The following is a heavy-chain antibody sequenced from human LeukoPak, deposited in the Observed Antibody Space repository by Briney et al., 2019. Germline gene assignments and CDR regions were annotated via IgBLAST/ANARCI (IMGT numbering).Heavy chain of an antibody. CDR2: ISGSGGST. D-gene: IGHD4-17*01. Sequence: GGSLRLSCGASGFSFSTYRMIWVRQAPGKGLEWVSAISGSGGSTYYADSVKGRFTISRDNSKNTLYLQMSSLRAEDTAVYYCAKDVDGDDAGGWFDPWGQGTLVTVSS. CDR1: GFSFSTYR. CDR3: AKDVDGDDAGGWFDP. J-gene: IGHJ5*02. V-gene: IGHV3-23*01.